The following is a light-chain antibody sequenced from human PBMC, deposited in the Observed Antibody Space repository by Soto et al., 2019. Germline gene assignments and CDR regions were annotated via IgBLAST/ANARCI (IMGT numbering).Light chain of an antibody. CDR2: GDS. CDR3: QSYDSSLSGVI. J-gene: IGLJ2*01. Sequence: QSVLTQPPSVSGAPGQRVTISCTGSSSNIGAGYGVHWYIQLPGTAPKLLVYGDSNRPSGVPDRFSGYKSDTSASLAITGLQAEDEADYYCQSYDSSLSGVIFGGGTK. V-gene: IGLV1-40*01. CDR1: SSNIGAGYG.